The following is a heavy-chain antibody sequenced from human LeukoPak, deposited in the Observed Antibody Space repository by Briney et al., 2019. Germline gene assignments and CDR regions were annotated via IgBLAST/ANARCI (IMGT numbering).Heavy chain of an antibody. D-gene: IGHD3-3*01. CDR1: GFTFSSYW. Sequence: PGGSLRLSCAASGFTFSSYWMSWVRQAPGKGLEWVANIKQDGSEKYYVDSVKGRFTISRDNAKNSLYLQMNSLRAEDTAVYYCARAQYYDFWSGYYSSYWGQGTLVTVSS. V-gene: IGHV3-7*01. J-gene: IGHJ4*02. CDR3: ARAQYYDFWSGYYSSY. CDR2: IKQDGSEK.